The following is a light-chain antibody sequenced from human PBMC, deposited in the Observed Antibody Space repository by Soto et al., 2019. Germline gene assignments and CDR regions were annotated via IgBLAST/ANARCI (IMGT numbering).Light chain of an antibody. V-gene: IGKV1-5*03. CDR1: QSIGKW. CDR2: EAS. J-gene: IGKJ1*01. CDR3: QQYTTYSGT. Sequence: DIQMTQSPSTLSASVGERVTITCRASQSIGKWLAWYQQKPGKAPKILMYEASVLESGVPSTFSGSGSGTEFTLTINNLQADDFATYFCQQYTTYSGTFGQGTKVEIK.